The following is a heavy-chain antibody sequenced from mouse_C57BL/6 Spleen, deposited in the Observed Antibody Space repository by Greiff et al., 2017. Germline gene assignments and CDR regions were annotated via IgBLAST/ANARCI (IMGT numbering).Heavy chain of an antibody. J-gene: IGHJ2*01. CDR3: ARQGGFDY. CDR2: ISGGGGNT. Sequence: EVKLMESGGGLVKPGGSLKLSCAASGFTFSSYTMSWVRQTPEKRLEWVATISGGGGNTYYPDSVKGRFTISRDNAKNTLYLQMSSLRSEDTALYYCARQGGFDYWGQGTTLTVSS. CDR1: GFTFSSYT. V-gene: IGHV5-9*01.